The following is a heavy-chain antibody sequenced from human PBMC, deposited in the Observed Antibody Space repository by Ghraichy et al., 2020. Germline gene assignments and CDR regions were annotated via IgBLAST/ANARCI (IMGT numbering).Heavy chain of an antibody. Sequence: GGLRLSCVASGFTFRTYAMSWVRQAPGKGLEWVSAITDNGGTTYDAESVKGRFTISRDNSKNTLFLQMNSLRGEDTAVYYCAKFARDWPNEYLQHWGQGALVTVSS. CDR2: ITDNGGTT. CDR1: GFTFRTYA. J-gene: IGHJ1*01. D-gene: IGHD3/OR15-3a*01. V-gene: IGHV3-23*01. CDR3: AKFARDWPNEYLQH.